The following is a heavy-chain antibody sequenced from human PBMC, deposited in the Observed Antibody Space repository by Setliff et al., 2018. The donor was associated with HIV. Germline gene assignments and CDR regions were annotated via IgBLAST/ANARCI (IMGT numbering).Heavy chain of an antibody. J-gene: IGHJ4*02. Sequence: SETLSLTCTVSDGSISSNNYYWGWIRQPPGKGLEWIGSINYSGSTYQNPSLKSRVTISVDTSKNQYSLKLSSVTAADTAVYYCARLAASIAARRRFDYWVQGTQVTVSS. D-gene: IGHD6-6*01. V-gene: IGHV4-39*01. CDR3: ARLAASIAARRRFDY. CDR2: INYSGST. CDR1: DGSISSNNYY.